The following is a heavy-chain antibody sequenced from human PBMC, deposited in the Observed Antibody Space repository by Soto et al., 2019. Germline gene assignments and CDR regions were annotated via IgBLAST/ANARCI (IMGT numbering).Heavy chain of an antibody. J-gene: IGHJ5*02. Sequence: EVQLVESGGGLVQPGGSLRLSCAASGFTFRSDWMSWVRQAPGKGLEWVANIKQAGSEKYYVDSVKGRFTISRDKAKNLLYLQMNSLRAEDTAVYSCASLIEAAWFDPWCQGTLVTVSS. D-gene: IGHD6-13*01. CDR1: GFTFRSDW. CDR2: IKQAGSEK. V-gene: IGHV3-7*01. CDR3: ASLIEAAWFDP.